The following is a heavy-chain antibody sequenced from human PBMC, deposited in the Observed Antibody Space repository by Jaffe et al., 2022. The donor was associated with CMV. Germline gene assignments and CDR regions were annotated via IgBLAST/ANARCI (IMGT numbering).Heavy chain of an antibody. J-gene: IGHJ4*02. D-gene: IGHD6-13*01. V-gene: IGHV1-46*01. CDR1: GYTFTSYY. CDR2: INPSGGST. Sequence: QVQLVQSGAEVKKPGASVKVSCKASGYTFTSYYMHWVRQAPGQGLEWMGIINPSGGSTSYAQKFQGRVTMTRDTSTSTVYMELSSLRSEDTAVYYCARASLSIAAAGKDFDYWGQGTLVTVSS. CDR3: ARASLSIAAAGKDFDY.